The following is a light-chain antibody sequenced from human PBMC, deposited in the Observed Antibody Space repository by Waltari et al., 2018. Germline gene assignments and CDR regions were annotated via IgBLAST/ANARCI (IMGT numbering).Light chain of an antibody. Sequence: DIVLTQSPATLSLSPGERATLPCRAIQSIHNYLAWYQQKPGQAPRLLIYDTSNRATGISARFSGSGFGTDFTLTISSLEPEDFAVYYCQQRRNWPLTFGGGTKVEIK. V-gene: IGKV3-11*01. CDR2: DTS. CDR3: QQRRNWPLT. CDR1: QSIHNY. J-gene: IGKJ4*01.